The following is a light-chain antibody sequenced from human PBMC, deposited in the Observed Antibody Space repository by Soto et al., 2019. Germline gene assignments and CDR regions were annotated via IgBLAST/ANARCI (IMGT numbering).Light chain of an antibody. V-gene: IGKV4-1*01. CDR2: WSS. CDR1: QSILDRSKNKYY. Sequence: DIVMTQSPDSLAVSLGERATFNCKSSQSILDRSKNKYYLAWYQQKSGQPPKLLIYWSSLRESGVPDRFTGSGSGTDFTLTISSLQAEDVAVYYCQQYYSPPLTFGGGTKVEI. J-gene: IGKJ4*01. CDR3: QQYYSPPLT.